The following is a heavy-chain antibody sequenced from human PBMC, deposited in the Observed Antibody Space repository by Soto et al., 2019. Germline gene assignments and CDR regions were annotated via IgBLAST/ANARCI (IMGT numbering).Heavy chain of an antibody. CDR2: ISGSGGST. Sequence: GGSLRLSCAASGFTLSSYAMSWVRQAPGKGLEWVSAISGSGGSTYYADSVKGRFTISRDNSKNTLYLQMNSLRAEDTAVYYCAKGPQAGSYEIGPFDYWGQGTLVIVSS. CDR3: AKGPQAGSYEIGPFDY. J-gene: IGHJ4*02. CDR1: GFTLSSYA. D-gene: IGHD2-15*01. V-gene: IGHV3-23*01.